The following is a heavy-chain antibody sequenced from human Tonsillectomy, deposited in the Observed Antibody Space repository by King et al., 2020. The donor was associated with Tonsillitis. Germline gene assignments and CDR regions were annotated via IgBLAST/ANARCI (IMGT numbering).Heavy chain of an antibody. Sequence: QLVQSGAEVKKPGESLRISCEGSGYSFTNYWISWVRQMPGKGLEWRGRIDHSDSYTNYSPSFQGNVTISSDKFISTAYLQWSRLKASDTAMYCCARHWGQWFGEFFVWGQGTLVTVSS. CDR1: GYSFTNYW. CDR3: ARHWGQWFGEFFV. V-gene: IGHV5-10-1*03. D-gene: IGHD3-10*01. J-gene: IGHJ4*02. CDR2: IDHSDSYT.